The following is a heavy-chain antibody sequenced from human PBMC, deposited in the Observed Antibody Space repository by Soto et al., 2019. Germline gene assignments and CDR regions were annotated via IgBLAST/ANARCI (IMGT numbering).Heavy chain of an antibody. CDR3: ASLSLTYYGSGNWFDP. Sequence: SETLSLTCTVSGGSISSYYWSWIRQPPGKGLEWIGYIYYSGSTNYNPSLKSRVTISVDTPKNQFSLKLSSVTAADTAVYYCASLSLTYYGSGNWFDPWGQGTLVTVSS. CDR1: GGSISSYY. J-gene: IGHJ5*02. D-gene: IGHD3-10*01. CDR2: IYYSGST. V-gene: IGHV4-59*08.